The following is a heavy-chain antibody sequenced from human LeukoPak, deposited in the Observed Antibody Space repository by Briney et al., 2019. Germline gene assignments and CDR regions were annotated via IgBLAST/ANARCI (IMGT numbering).Heavy chain of an antibody. Sequence: QPGGSLRLSCAASGFTFSASWMHWVRQTPGEGLVWVSRINTDAISTTYADSVKGRFTISRDNAKNTVYLQMDSLREEDTAVYYCARVAVGGSRAFDIWGQGTKVTVSS. CDR3: ARVAVGGSRAFDI. CDR1: GFTFSASW. V-gene: IGHV3-74*01. CDR2: INTDAIST. J-gene: IGHJ3*02. D-gene: IGHD6-19*01.